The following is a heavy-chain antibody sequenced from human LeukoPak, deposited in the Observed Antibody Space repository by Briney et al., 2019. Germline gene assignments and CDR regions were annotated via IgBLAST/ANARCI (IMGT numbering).Heavy chain of an antibody. V-gene: IGHV3-23*01. Sequence: SGGSLRLSRGASGFRFSSYAMSWVRRAPGKGLEWVSSISGSGGSTYYTDSVKGRFAISRDNSKSTLYLQMNSLGTDDTALYYCVNGGQVYDFWRFDYWGQGTLVTVSS. D-gene: IGHD3-3*01. CDR2: ISGSGGST. CDR1: GFRFSSYA. J-gene: IGHJ4*02. CDR3: VNGGQVYDFWRFDY.